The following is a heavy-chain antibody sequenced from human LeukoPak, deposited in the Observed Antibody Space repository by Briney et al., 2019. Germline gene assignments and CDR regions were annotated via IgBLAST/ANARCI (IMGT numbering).Heavy chain of an antibody. Sequence: GGSLRLSCAASGFSFSDFYMNWIRQAPGKGLEWVSYITDSGSTNFYADSVKGRFTISRDNAKNSLYLQMNSLRVEDTAIYYCARETSYGDYTYVDYWGQGTLVAVSS. CDR2: ITDSGSTN. D-gene: IGHD4-17*01. CDR1: GFSFSDFY. V-gene: IGHV3-11*01. CDR3: ARETSYGDYTYVDY. J-gene: IGHJ4*02.